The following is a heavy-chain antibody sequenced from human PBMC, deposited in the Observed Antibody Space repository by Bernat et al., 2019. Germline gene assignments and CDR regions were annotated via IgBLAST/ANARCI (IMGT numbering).Heavy chain of an antibody. D-gene: IGHD3-3*01. V-gene: IGHV3-48*01. J-gene: IGHJ3*02. CDR2: ISSSSTI. CDR1: GFTFSSYS. CDR3: ARDSIFGVVMGAFDI. Sequence: EVQLVESGGGLVQPGGSLRLSCAASGFTFSSYSMNWVRQAPGKGLEWVSYISSSSTIYYADSVKGRFTISRDNAKNSLYLQMNSLRAEDTAVYYCARDSIFGVVMGAFDIWGQGTMVTVSS.